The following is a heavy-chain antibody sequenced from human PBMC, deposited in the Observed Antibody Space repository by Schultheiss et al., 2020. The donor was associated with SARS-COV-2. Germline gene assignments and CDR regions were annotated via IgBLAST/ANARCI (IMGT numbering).Heavy chain of an antibody. D-gene: IGHD2-15*01. CDR1: GYTFTSYD. J-gene: IGHJ6*02. CDR3: AKDFGGYLPYYFYYGMDV. CDR2: INAGNGNT. Sequence: ASVKVSCKASGYTFTSYDINWVQQATGQGLEWMGWINAGNGNTKYSQKFQGRVTITADKSTSTAYMELSSLRSEDTALYYCAKDFGGYLPYYFYYGMDVWGHGTTVTVSS. V-gene: IGHV1-3*01.